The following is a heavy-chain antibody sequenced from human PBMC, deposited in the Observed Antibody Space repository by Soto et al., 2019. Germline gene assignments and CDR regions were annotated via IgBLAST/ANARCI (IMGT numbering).Heavy chain of an antibody. V-gene: IGHV4-4*03. D-gene: IGHD2-8*01. CDR2: IHHTGSTT. CDR1: GGSISTNDW. CDR3: FSIVCTTNVCNFP. Sequence: PEKLPHTYAVSGGSISTNDWWTWVRQPPGKGLEWIGDIHHTGSTTNYSPSLQSRVTVSIDKSENQFSLRLTSVTAADTAVYYCFSIVCTTNVCNFPRCQGTLVSVSS. J-gene: IGHJ5*02.